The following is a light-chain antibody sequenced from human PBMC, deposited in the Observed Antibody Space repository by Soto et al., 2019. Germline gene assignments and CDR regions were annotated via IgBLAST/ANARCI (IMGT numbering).Light chain of an antibody. CDR1: QGISSY. CDR3: RQYYSYPST. J-gene: IGKJ2*01. Sequence: AIRMTQSPSPLSASTGDRVTITCRASQGISSYLAWYQQKPGKAPKLLIYAASTLQSGVPSRFSGSGSGTYFTLTISCLQSEDFGTLCCRQYYSYPSTLGQGTQLEMK. CDR2: AAS. V-gene: IGKV1-8*01.